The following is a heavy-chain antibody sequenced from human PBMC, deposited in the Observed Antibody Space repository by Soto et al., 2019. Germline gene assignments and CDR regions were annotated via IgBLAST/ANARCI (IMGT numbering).Heavy chain of an antibody. CDR1: GGTFSSYA. CDR3: AREEPSDMITFGGVIAH. V-gene: IGHV1-69*13. CDR2: IIPIFGTA. Sequence: GASVKVSCKASGGTFSSYAISWVRQAPGQGLEWMGGIIPIFGTASYAQKFQGRVTITADESTSTAYMELSSLRSEDTAVYYCAREEPSDMITFGGVIAHWGQGTLVTVSS. D-gene: IGHD3-16*02. J-gene: IGHJ4*02.